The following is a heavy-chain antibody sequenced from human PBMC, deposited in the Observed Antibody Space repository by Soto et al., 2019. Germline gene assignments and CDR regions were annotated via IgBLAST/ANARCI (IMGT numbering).Heavy chain of an antibody. CDR2: INAGNGNT. CDR1: GYTFSSYA. CDR3: ARDLGDWPDY. D-gene: IGHD2-21*02. J-gene: IGHJ4*02. V-gene: IGHV1-3*01. Sequence: QVQLVQSGAEVKKPGASVKVSCKASGYTFSSYAIHWVRQAPGQRLEWMGWINAGNGNTKYSQKFQDRVTITRDTSASTAYMELSSLRSEDTAVYYCARDLGDWPDYWGQGTLVTVSS.